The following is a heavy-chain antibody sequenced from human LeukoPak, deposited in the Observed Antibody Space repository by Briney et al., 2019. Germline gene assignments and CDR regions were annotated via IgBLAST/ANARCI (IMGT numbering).Heavy chain of an antibody. J-gene: IGHJ4*02. CDR1: GFTFSSYA. D-gene: IGHD5-12*01. Sequence: GGSLRLSCAASGFTFSSYAMSWVRQAPGKGQEWDSAISGSGGSTYYADSVKGRFTISRDNSKNTLYLQMNSLRAEDTAVYYCAKDGGYSGYDYVPDFDYWGQGTLVTVSS. CDR3: AKDGGYSGYDYVPDFDY. V-gene: IGHV3-23*01. CDR2: ISGSGGST.